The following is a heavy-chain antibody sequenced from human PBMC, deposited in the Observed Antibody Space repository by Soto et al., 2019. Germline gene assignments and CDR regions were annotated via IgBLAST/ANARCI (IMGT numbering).Heavy chain of an antibody. CDR2: ISNNGINK. D-gene: IGHD6-6*01. J-gene: IGHJ6*02. V-gene: IGHV3-30*18. CDR1: GFTFRTYG. CDR3: SKGIRADSTSSNFYYYSGLDV. Sequence: QVQLVESGGGVVQPGRSLRLSCAASGFTFRTYGMHWVRQAPGKGLEWLAVISNNGINKYYADSVKGRFTISRDNSWDTRFLQMNSLRGEDTAIYYCSKGIRADSTSSNFYYYSGLDVWGQGTTVTVSS.